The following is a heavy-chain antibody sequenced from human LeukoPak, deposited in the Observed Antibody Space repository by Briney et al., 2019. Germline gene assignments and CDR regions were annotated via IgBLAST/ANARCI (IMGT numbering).Heavy chain of an antibody. Sequence: GRSLRLSCAAYGFTFSSYGMHWVRQAPGKGLEWVAIIYYDGSDKYYADSVKGRFTISRDNSKDTLYLQMNSLRAEDTAVYYCARQIAYYYDSSGYYTTDYWGQGTLVTVSS. CDR2: IYYDGSDK. D-gene: IGHD3-22*01. CDR1: GFTFSSYG. CDR3: ARQIAYYYDSSGYYTTDY. J-gene: IGHJ4*02. V-gene: IGHV3-33*01.